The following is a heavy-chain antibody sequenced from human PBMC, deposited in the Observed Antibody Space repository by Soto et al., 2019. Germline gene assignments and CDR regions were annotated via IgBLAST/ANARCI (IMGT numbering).Heavy chain of an antibody. J-gene: IGHJ3*02. CDR2: MNPNSGNT. CDR1: VYTFTRYE. CDR3: ARVSNPSDAFDI. Sequence: ASVKVSCKASVYTFTRYEINWVRQATGQGLEWMGWMNPNSGNTGYAQKVQGRVSMTRNTSIRAAYMELSSLRSEGTAVYYCARVSNPSDAFDIWGQRTIVTVSS. D-gene: IGHD7-27*01. V-gene: IGHV1-8*01.